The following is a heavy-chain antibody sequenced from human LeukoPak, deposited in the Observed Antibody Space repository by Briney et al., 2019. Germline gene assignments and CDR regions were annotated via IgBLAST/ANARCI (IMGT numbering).Heavy chain of an antibody. CDR1: GFTFRHYA. J-gene: IGHJ5*02. V-gene: IGHV3-33*01. Sequence: GGSLRLSCVASGFTFRHYAMHWVRQTPRKGLEWLAVIWYDGSSTYYADSVRGRFAISRDDSKNTLYLQMNSLAAEDTALYYCARARLDNDNWFDPWGQGTLVTVSS. CDR2: IWYDGSST. D-gene: IGHD1-14*01. CDR3: ARARLDNDNWFDP.